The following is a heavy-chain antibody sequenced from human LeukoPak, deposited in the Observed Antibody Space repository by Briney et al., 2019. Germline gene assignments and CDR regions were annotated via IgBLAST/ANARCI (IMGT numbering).Heavy chain of an antibody. CDR1: GFPFSSYA. CDR2: ISDSGGST. Sequence: ETLSLSCSASGFPFSSYAMHWVRQAPGKGLEYVSAISDSGGSTYYADSVKGRFTISGDNSKNTLYLQMSSLRAEDTAVYFCVRGYSFGPYGMDVWGQGTTVTVSS. D-gene: IGHD2-15*01. V-gene: IGHV3-64D*09. CDR3: VRGYSFGPYGMDV. J-gene: IGHJ6*02.